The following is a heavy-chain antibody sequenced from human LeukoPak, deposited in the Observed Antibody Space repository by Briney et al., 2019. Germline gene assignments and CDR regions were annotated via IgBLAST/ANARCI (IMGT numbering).Heavy chain of an antibody. D-gene: IGHD3-10*01. Sequence: PGGSLRLSCAASGFTFSSYWMSWVRQAPGKGLEWVANIKQDGSEKYYVDSVKGRFTISRDNAKNSLYLQMNSLRAEDTAVYYCARARITMVRENYYYYMDVWGKGTTVTVSS. CDR1: GFTFSSYW. V-gene: IGHV3-7*01. CDR2: IKQDGSEK. J-gene: IGHJ6*03. CDR3: ARARITMVRENYYYYMDV.